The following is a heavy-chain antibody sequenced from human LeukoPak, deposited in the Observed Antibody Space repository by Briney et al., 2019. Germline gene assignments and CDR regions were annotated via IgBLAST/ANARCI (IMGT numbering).Heavy chain of an antibody. V-gene: IGHV3-48*04. CDR3: ARDPNYYGSGSYPYWFDP. Sequence: PGGSLRLSCAASGFTFSSYSMNWVRQAPGKGLEWVSYISSSSSTIYYADSVKGRFTISRDNAKNLLYLQMNSLRAEDTAVYYCARDPNYYGSGSYPYWFDPWGQGTLVTVSS. CDR1: GFTFSSYS. CDR2: ISSSSSTI. J-gene: IGHJ5*02. D-gene: IGHD3-10*01.